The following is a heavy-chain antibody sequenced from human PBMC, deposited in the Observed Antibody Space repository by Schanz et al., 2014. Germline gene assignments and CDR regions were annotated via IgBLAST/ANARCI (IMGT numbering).Heavy chain of an antibody. D-gene: IGHD6-13*01. CDR3: ARDNLVSSSWDNYYGMDV. J-gene: IGHJ6*02. CDR1: GYTFTSYG. Sequence: QVQLVQSGAEVKKPGASVKVSCKASGYTFTSYGISWVRQAPGQGLEWMGWISPYNGNTNYAQKLQGRVTMTTDTSTSTAYMELRSLRSDDTAEYYCARDNLVSSSWDNYYGMDVWGQGTTVTVSS. V-gene: IGHV1-18*01. CDR2: ISPYNGNT.